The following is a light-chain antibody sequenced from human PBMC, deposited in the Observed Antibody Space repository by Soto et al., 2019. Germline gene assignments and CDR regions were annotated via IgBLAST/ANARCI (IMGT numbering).Light chain of an antibody. V-gene: IGLV2-8*01. J-gene: IGLJ2*01. Sequence: QSVLTQPPSASGSPGQSVTISCTGTSSDVGGYNYVSLYQQHPGKAPKLMIYEVSKRPSGVPDRCSGSKSGNTASLTVSGLQAEDEADDYCSSYAGSNNVVFGGGTKVTVL. CDR3: SSYAGSNNVV. CDR2: EVS. CDR1: SSDVGGYNY.